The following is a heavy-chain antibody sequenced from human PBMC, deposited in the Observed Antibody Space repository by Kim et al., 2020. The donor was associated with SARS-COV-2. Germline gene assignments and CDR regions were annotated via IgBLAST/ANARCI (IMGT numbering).Heavy chain of an antibody. CDR1: GFTFSSYS. CDR3: ARDPHSGYDWWYAFDI. V-gene: IGHV3-48*02. J-gene: IGHJ3*02. CDR2: ISSSSSTI. Sequence: GGSLRLSCAASGFTFSSYSMNWVRQAPGKGLEWVSYISSSSSTIYYADSVKGRFTISRDNAKNSLYLQMNSLRDEDTAVYYCARDPHSGYDWWYAFDIWGQGTMVTVSS. D-gene: IGHD5-12*01.